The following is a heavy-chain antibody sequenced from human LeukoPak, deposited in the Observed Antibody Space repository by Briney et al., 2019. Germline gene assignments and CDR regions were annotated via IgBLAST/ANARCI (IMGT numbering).Heavy chain of an antibody. J-gene: IGHJ5*02. CDR1: GGSFSGYY. V-gene: IGHV4-34*01. CDR2: INHSGST. Sequence: SETLSLTCAVYGGSFSGYYWSWIRQPPGKGLEWIGEINHSGSTNYNPSLKSRVTISVDRSKNQFSLKLSSVTAADTAVYYCARGLFPRDTAMAPNWFDPWGQGTLVTVSS. CDR3: ARGLFPRDTAMAPNWFDP. D-gene: IGHD5-18*01.